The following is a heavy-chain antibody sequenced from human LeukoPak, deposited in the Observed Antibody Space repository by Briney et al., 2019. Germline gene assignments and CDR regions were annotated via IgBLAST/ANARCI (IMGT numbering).Heavy chain of an antibody. Sequence: GGSLRLSCAASGFTFSSYEMNWVRQAPGKGLEWVSYISSSGSTIYYADSVKGRFTISRDNAKNSLYLQMNSLRAEDTAVYYCARLFPTYSSSWYYYYYYMDVWGKGTTVTVSS. V-gene: IGHV3-48*03. CDR3: ARLFPTYSSSWYYYYYYMDV. D-gene: IGHD6-13*01. J-gene: IGHJ6*03. CDR2: ISSSGSTI. CDR1: GFTFSSYE.